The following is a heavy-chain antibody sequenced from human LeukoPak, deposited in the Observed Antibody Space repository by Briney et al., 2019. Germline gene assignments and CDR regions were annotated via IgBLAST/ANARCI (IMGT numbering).Heavy chain of an antibody. CDR2: ISGSGGST. J-gene: IGHJ4*02. D-gene: IGHD2-8*01. Sequence: GGSLRLSCAASGFTFSIYAMSWVRQAPGKGLEWVSAISGSGGSTYYADSVKGRFTISRDNSKNTLYLQMNSLRAEDTAVYYCAKDAYCTNGVCYAGESYYFDYWGQGTLVTVSS. V-gene: IGHV3-23*01. CDR1: GFTFSIYA. CDR3: AKDAYCTNGVCYAGESYYFDY.